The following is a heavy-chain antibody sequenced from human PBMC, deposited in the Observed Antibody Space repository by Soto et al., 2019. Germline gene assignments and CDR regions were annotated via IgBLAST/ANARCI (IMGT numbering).Heavy chain of an antibody. V-gene: IGHV1-69*13. CDR1: GGTFRTES. CDR2: ILPFFGTA. D-gene: IGHD4-17*01. Sequence: QVHLVQSGAEVKKPGSSVKVSCKYSGGTFRTESINWVRQAPGQGLEWMGGILPFFGTADYAPRFQGRVTITADGATTTAYMELSSLTSQXXAXXXXXXXXEYGGNSDAFDVWGQGTMVTVSS. CDR3: XXXXEYGGNSDAFDV. J-gene: IGHJ3*01.